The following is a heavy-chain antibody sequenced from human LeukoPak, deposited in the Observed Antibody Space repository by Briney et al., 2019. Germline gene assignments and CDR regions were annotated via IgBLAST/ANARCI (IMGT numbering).Heavy chain of an antibody. Sequence: SGGSLRLSCAASGFTFDDYGMGWVRQAPGKGLEWVSGINWNGGSTGYADSVKGRFTISRDNAKNSLYLQMNSLRAEDTAVYYCAKGLVGYCSGGSCYEDYWGQGTLVTVSS. CDR1: GFTFDDYG. D-gene: IGHD2-15*01. CDR2: INWNGGST. CDR3: AKGLVGYCSGGSCYEDY. J-gene: IGHJ4*02. V-gene: IGHV3-20*04.